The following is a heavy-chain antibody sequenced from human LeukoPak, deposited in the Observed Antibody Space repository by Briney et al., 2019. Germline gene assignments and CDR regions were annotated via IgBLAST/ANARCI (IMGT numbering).Heavy chain of an antibody. V-gene: IGHV4-34*01. CDR2: INHSGST. Sequence: PSETLSLTCAVSGGSFSGYYWSWIRQSPGKGLEWIGEINHSGSTNYNPSLKSRVTISVDTSKNQFSLKLSSVTAADTAVYYCARRQIVGATKFDYWGQGTLVTVSS. CDR3: ARRQIVGATKFDY. J-gene: IGHJ4*02. CDR1: GGSFSGYY. D-gene: IGHD1-26*01.